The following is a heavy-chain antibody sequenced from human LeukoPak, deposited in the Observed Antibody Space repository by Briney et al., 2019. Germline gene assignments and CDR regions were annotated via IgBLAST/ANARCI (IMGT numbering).Heavy chain of an antibody. CDR2: ISWNSGSI. V-gene: IGHV3-9*01. CDR3: ARDLYYYDSSGYYPTLN. J-gene: IGHJ4*02. Sequence: GGSLRLSCAASGFTFDDYAMHWVRQAPGKGLEWVSGISWNSGSIGYADSVKGRFTISRDNAKNSLYLQMNSLRAEDTAVYYCARDLYYYDSSGYYPTLNWGQGTLVTVSS. CDR1: GFTFDDYA. D-gene: IGHD3-22*01.